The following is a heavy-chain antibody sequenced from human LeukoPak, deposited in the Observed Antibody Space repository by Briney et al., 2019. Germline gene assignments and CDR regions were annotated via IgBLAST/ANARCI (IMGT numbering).Heavy chain of an antibody. CDR1: GGTFSSYA. J-gene: IGHJ4*02. D-gene: IGHD3-3*01. V-gene: IGHV1-69*06. CDR3: ARDTLSITIFGVASNFDY. CDR2: IIPIFGTA. Sequence: SVKVSCKASGGTFSSYAISWVRQAPGQGLEWMGGIIPIFGTANYAQKFQGRVTITADKSTSTAYMELSSLRSEDTAVYYCARDTLSITIFGVASNFDYWGQGTLVTVSS.